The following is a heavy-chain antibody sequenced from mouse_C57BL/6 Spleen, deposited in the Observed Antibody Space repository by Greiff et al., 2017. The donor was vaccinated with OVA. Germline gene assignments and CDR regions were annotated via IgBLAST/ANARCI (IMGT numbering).Heavy chain of an antibody. CDR1: GYTFTDYY. J-gene: IGHJ3*01. CDR2: INPNNGGT. Sequence: VQLQQSGPELVKPGASVKISCKASGYTFTDYYMNWVKQSHGKSLEWIGDINPNNGGTSYNQKFKGKATLAVDKSSSTAYMELRSLTSEDAAVYYCARSGRGPGADWGQGTLVTVSA. CDR3: ARSGRGPGAD. D-gene: IGHD3-3*01. V-gene: IGHV1-26*01.